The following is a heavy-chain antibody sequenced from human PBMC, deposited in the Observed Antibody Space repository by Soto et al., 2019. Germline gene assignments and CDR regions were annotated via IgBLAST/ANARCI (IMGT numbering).Heavy chain of an antibody. CDR2: INPNSGGT. J-gene: IGHJ5*02. V-gene: IGHV1-2*02. Sequence: ASVKVSCKASGYIFTDYYMNCVRQAPGQGLEWMGWINPNSGGTNYAQKFQGRVTMTTDTSITTAYMELSGLRSDDTAVYYCSRPYCGSNSCHNWFDPWGQGTLVTVSS. D-gene: IGHD2-2*01. CDR3: SRPYCGSNSCHNWFDP. CDR1: GYIFTDYY.